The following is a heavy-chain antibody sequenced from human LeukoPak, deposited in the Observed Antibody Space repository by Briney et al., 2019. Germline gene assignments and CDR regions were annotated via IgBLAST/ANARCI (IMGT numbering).Heavy chain of an antibody. V-gene: IGHV3-21*01. Sequence: GGSLRLSCEASGFTFSSYAMSWVRQAPGKGLEWVSSISSSSSYIYYADSVKGRFTISRDNAKNSLYLQMNSLRAEDTAVYYCARARASYNPFDYWGQGTLVTVSS. CDR3: ARARASYNPFDY. CDR1: GFTFSSYA. CDR2: ISSSSSYI. J-gene: IGHJ4*02. D-gene: IGHD5-24*01.